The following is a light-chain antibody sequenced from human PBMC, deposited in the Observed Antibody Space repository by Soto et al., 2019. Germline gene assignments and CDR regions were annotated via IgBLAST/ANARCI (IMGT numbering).Light chain of an antibody. J-gene: IGLJ1*01. Sequence: QSALTQPASVSGSPGQSITISCTGTSNDIGNYNLVSWYQQHPGKAPKLMLYEVNKRPSGISNRFSGSKSGNAASLTISGLLAEDEADYFCCSYAGSSNPYVFGTGTKVTVL. CDR2: EVN. V-gene: IGLV2-23*02. CDR1: SNDIGNYNL. CDR3: CSYAGSSNPYV.